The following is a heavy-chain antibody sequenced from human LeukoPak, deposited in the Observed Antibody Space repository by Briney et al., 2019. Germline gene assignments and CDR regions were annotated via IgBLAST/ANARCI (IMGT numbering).Heavy chain of an antibody. J-gene: IGHJ4*02. V-gene: IGHV3-23*01. CDR3: ARGSYLRLARGSLFDY. CDR2: ISGGGDKS. CDR1: GFTFRDYS. D-gene: IGHD1-26*01. Sequence: PGGSLRLSCEASGFTFRDYSMNWVRQAPGKGLEWVSIISGGGDKSTYAESVRGRFTVSRDSSRNTVYMQLNSLRAEDTAFYFCARGSYLRLARGSLFDYWGQGTLGTVSS.